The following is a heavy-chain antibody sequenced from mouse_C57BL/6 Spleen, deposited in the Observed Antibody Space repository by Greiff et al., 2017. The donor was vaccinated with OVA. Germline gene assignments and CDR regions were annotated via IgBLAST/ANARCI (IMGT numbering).Heavy chain of an antibody. Sequence: DVHLVESGGGLVKPGGSLKLSCAASGFTFSSYAMSWVRQTPEKRLEWVATISDGGSYTYYPDNVKGRFTISRDNAKNNLYLQMSHLKSEDTAMYYCARDGYYEGDYWGQGTSVTVSS. D-gene: IGHD2-3*01. CDR1: GFTFSSYA. CDR3: ARDGYYEGDY. V-gene: IGHV5-4*01. J-gene: IGHJ4*01. CDR2: ISDGGSYT.